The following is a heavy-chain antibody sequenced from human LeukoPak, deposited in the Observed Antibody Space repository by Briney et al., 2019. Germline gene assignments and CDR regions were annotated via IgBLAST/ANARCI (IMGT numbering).Heavy chain of an antibody. Sequence: TGGSLRLSCAASGSTSGSYGFHWVRQAPGKGLEWVAVVWTDGERKYYADSVKGRFTVSGDNSKNTLYLQMDSLRADDTAVYYCARGKIRLLGYYDYYYAMDAWGEGTTVTVSS. CDR3: ARGKIRLLGYYDYYYAMDA. CDR1: GSTSGSYG. D-gene: IGHD3-16*01. V-gene: IGHV3-33*01. J-gene: IGHJ6*01. CDR2: VWTDGERK.